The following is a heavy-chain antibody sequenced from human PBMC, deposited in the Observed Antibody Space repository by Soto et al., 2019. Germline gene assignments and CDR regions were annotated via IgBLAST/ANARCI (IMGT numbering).Heavy chain of an antibody. V-gene: IGHV4-39*01. CDR2: MYYGVNN. J-gene: IGHJ5*02. Sequence: SXTLSLTCIVSGGSMSISSYSWPWIRQPPGKGLEGIGTMYYGVNNYYNPSLESRVTISVDTPKNQFSLELSSVTAADTAVYYCARLGEYYQSLDPWGPGTLVTVSS. CDR1: GGSMSISSYS. CDR3: ARLGEYYQSLDP. D-gene: IGHD2-2*01.